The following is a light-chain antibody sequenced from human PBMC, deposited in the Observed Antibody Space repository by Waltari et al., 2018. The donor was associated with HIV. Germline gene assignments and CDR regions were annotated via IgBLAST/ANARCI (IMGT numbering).Light chain of an antibody. Sequence: EIVMTQSPATLSVSTGERATLSCRASQSVSSNLAWYQQKPGQAPRLLIYGASTRATGIPARFSGSGSGTEFTPPISSLQSEDFAVYYCQQYNNWPPVTFGQGTKVEIK. J-gene: IGKJ1*01. CDR3: QQYNNWPPVT. CDR1: QSVSSN. CDR2: GAS. V-gene: IGKV3-15*01.